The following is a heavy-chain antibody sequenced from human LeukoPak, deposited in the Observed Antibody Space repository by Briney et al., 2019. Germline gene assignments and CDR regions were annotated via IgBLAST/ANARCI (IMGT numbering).Heavy chain of an antibody. CDR1: GFTFSSYG. V-gene: IGHV3-30*02. CDR3: ANLVGATLDY. Sequence: GGSLRLSCAASGFTFSSYGMHWVRQAPGKGLGWVAFIRYDGSNKYYADSVKGRFTISGDNSKNTLYLQMNSLRAEDTAVYYCANLVGATLDYWGQGTLVTVSS. CDR2: IRYDGSNK. J-gene: IGHJ4*02. D-gene: IGHD1-26*01.